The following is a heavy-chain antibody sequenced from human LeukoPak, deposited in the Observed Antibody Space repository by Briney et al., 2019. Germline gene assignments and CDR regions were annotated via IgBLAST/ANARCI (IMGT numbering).Heavy chain of an antibody. CDR2: IKQDGSEK. J-gene: IGHJ5*02. CDR3: ARAGRWWPNWFDP. D-gene: IGHD2-8*02. CDR1: GFTFSSYW. V-gene: IGHV3-7*01. Sequence: PGGSLRLSCAASGFTFSSYWMSWVRQAPGKGLEWVANIKQDGSEKYYVDSVKGRFTISRDNAKSSLYLQMNSLRAEDTAVYYCARAGRWWPNWFDPWGQGTLVTVSS.